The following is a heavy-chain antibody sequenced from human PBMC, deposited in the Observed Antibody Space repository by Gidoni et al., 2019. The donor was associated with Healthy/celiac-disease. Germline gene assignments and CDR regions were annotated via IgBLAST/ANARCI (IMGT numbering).Heavy chain of an antibody. J-gene: IGHJ5*02. CDR3: ARQGEPRIAGPWWFDP. CDR1: GYSFTSYW. CDR2: IDPSDSYT. V-gene: IGHV5-10-1*01. Sequence: EVQLVQSGAELKKPGESLRISCKGSGYSFTSYWISWVRQMPGKGLEWMGRIDPSDSYTNYSPSFQGHVTISADKSISTAYLQWSSLKASDTAMYYCARQGEPRIAGPWWFDPWGQGTLVTVSS. D-gene: IGHD1-1*01.